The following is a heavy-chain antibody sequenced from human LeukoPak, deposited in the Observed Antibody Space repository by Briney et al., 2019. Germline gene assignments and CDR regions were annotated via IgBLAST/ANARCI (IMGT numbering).Heavy chain of an antibody. Sequence: GGSLRLSCAASGFTFSSYDMHWVRQAPEKGLEWVSYISNSGYTMYYADSVKGRFTISRDNAKNSLYLQMNSLRAEDTAVYFCARASRGVVMTAIYFDYWGQGTLVTVSS. CDR2: ISNSGYTM. J-gene: IGHJ4*02. CDR3: ARASRGVVMTAIYFDY. V-gene: IGHV3-48*03. CDR1: GFTFSSYD. D-gene: IGHD2-21*02.